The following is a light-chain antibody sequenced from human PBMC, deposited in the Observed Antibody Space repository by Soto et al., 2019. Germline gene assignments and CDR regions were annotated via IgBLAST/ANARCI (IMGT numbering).Light chain of an antibody. CDR3: SSFTSSTLDV. J-gene: IGLJ1*01. CDR2: DVS. V-gene: IGLV2-14*01. CDR1: SSDVCTYNY. Sequence: QSALTQPASVSGSPGQSITISCTGTSSDVCTYNYVSWYQQHPGKAPKLIMYDVSNRPSGVSNRFSGSKSVNVASLTISGLQADDEADYYCSSFTSSTLDVFGTGTKLTVL.